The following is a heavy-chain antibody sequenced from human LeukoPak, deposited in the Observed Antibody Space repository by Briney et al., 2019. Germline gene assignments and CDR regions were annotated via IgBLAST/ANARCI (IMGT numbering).Heavy chain of an antibody. V-gene: IGHV3-7*01. CDR2: IKQDGSEK. Sequence: GGSLRLSCAASGFTFSSNWMTWVRQPPGKGLEWVANIKQDGSEKYYVDSVKGRFTISRDNAKNSLYLQMNSLRAEDTAVYYCARDRGDYDFWSGYHYYFDYWGQGTLVTVSS. CDR1: GFTFSSNW. D-gene: IGHD3-3*01. CDR3: ARDRGDYDFWSGYHYYFDY. J-gene: IGHJ4*02.